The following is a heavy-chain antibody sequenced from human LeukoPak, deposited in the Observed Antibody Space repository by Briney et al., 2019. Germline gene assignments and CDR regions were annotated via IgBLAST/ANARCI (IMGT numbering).Heavy chain of an antibody. CDR1: GYSISSGYY. Sequence: KASETLSLTCTVSGYSISSGYYWGWIRQPPGKGLEWIGSIYHSGSTYYNPSLKSRVTISVDTSKNQFSLKLSSVTAADTAVYYCARRGLHFDYWGQGTLVTVSS. CDR2: IYHSGST. J-gene: IGHJ4*02. V-gene: IGHV4-38-2*02. D-gene: IGHD2-15*01. CDR3: ARRGLHFDY.